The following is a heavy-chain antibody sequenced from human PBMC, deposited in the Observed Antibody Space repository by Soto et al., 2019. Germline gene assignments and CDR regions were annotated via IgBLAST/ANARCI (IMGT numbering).Heavy chain of an antibody. CDR1: GFTFSSYD. Sequence: EVQLLESGGGLVQPGGSLRLSCAASGFTFSSYDMSWVRQAPGKGLEWVSAISGSGGSTYYADSVKGRFTISRDNSKNTLYLQMNSLRAEDTAVYYCAPHLWFGELYYWGQGTLVTVSS. J-gene: IGHJ4*02. CDR3: APHLWFGELYY. V-gene: IGHV3-23*01. CDR2: ISGSGGST. D-gene: IGHD3-10*01.